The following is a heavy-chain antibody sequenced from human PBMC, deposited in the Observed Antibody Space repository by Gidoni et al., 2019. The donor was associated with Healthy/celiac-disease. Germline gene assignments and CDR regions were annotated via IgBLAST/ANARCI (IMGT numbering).Heavy chain of an antibody. CDR2: ISGSGGST. V-gene: IGHV3-23*01. J-gene: IGHJ3*02. D-gene: IGHD2-8*01. CDR1: GFTFSSYA. CDR3: AQRGRTWFAFDI. Sequence: EVQLLESGGGLVQPGGSLRLSCAASGFTFSSYAMSWVRQAPGKGLEWVAAISGSGGSTYYADSVKGRFTISRDNSKNTLYLQMNSLRAEDTAVYYCAQRGRTWFAFDIWGQGTMVTVSS.